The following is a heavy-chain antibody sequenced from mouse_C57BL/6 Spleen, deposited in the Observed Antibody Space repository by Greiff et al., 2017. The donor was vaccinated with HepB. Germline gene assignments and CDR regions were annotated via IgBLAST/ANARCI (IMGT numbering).Heavy chain of an antibody. CDR1: GFTFSDYY. CDR2: INYDGSST. Sequence: EVQRVESEGGLVQPGSSMKLSCTASGFTFSDYYMAWVRQVPEKGLEWVANINYDGSSTYYLDSLKSRFIISRDNAKNILYLQMSSLKSEDTATYYCARYDYDPNNYYAMDYWGQGTSVTVSS. J-gene: IGHJ4*01. D-gene: IGHD2-4*01. V-gene: IGHV5-16*01. CDR3: ARYDYDPNNYYAMDY.